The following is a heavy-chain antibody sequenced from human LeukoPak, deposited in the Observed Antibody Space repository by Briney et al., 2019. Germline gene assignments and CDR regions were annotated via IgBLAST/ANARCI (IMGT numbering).Heavy chain of an antibody. D-gene: IGHD6-13*01. CDR1: GFTFSSYG. CDR2: ISYERTNK. V-gene: IGHV3-30*18. J-gene: IGHJ4*02. Sequence: GGSLTLSCAASGFTFSSYGMHWDRQAPGKALERVAVISYERTNKYYADSVKGRFTISRDNTKNTLYRQMNSLRAEDTAVYYCAKDQEVPAAGTWGSIDYWGQGTLVTVSS. CDR3: AKDQEVPAAGTWGSIDY.